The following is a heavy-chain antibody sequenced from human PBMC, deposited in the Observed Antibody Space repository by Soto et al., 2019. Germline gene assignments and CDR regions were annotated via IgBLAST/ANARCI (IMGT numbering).Heavy chain of an antibody. CDR2: ISSRGDTT. D-gene: IGHD4-17*01. Sequence: GSLRLSCAASGFTFINYAMSWVRQAPGKGLEWVSSISSRGDTTYYADYVRGRFTISKDPSRDTLYLQMKSLRAEDTALYFCAKDSHYGEFLPFDYWGQGTLVTVSS. V-gene: IGHV3-23*01. J-gene: IGHJ4*02. CDR1: GFTFINYA. CDR3: AKDSHYGEFLPFDY.